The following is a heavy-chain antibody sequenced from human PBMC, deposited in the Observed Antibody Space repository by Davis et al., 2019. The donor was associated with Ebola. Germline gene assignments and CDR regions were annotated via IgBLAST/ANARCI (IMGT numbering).Heavy chain of an antibody. CDR3: ARHASPNKMDV. Sequence: PSETLSLTCAVYGGSFSGYYWSWIRQPPGKGLEWIGEINHSGSTNYNPSLKSRVTISVDTSKNQFSLKLSSVTAADTAVYYCARHASPNKMDVWGQGTTVTVSS. CDR1: GGSFSGYY. V-gene: IGHV4-34*01. CDR2: INHSGST. J-gene: IGHJ6*02. D-gene: IGHD2-2*01.